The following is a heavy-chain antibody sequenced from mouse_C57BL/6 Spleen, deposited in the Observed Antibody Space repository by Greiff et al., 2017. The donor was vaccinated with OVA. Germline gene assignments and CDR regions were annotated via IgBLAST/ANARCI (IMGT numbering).Heavy chain of an antibody. J-gene: IGHJ2*01. Sequence: EVKLVESGGGLVKPGGSLKLSCAASGFTFSSYTMSWVRQTPEKRLEWVATISGGGGNTYYPDSVKGRFTISRDNAKYTLYLQMSSLRSEDTALYYCARHTYYDSSFDYWGQGTTLTVSS. CDR3: ARHTYYDSSFDY. V-gene: IGHV5-9*01. CDR1: GFTFSSYT. CDR2: ISGGGGNT. D-gene: IGHD2-4*01.